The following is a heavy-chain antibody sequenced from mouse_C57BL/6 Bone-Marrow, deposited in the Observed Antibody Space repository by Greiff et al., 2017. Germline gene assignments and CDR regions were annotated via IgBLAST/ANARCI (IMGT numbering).Heavy chain of an antibody. CDR1: GYTFTDHT. J-gene: IGHJ2*01. D-gene: IGHD1-1*01. CDR2: IYPRDGST. CDR3: ARWSTTVVAKGPYLGY. V-gene: IGHV1-78*01. Sequence: VKLMESDAELVKPGASVKISCKVSGYTFTDHTIHWMKQRPEQGLEWIGYIYPRDGSTKYNEKFKGKATLTADKSSSTAYMQLNSLTSEDSAVYFCARWSTTVVAKGPYLGYWGQGTTLTVSS.